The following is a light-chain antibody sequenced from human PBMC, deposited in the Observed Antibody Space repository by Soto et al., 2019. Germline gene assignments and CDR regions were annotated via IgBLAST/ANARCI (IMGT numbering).Light chain of an antibody. CDR2: EVS. CDR3: SSYTSSSTPSVV. CDR1: SSDVGGYNY. Sequence: QSALTPPASVSGSPGQSITISCTGTSSDVGGYNYVSWYQQHPGKAPKLMIYEVSNRPSGVSNRFSGSKSGNTASLTISGLQAEDEADYYCSSYTSSSTPSVVFGGGTQLTVL. V-gene: IGLV2-14*01. J-gene: IGLJ2*01.